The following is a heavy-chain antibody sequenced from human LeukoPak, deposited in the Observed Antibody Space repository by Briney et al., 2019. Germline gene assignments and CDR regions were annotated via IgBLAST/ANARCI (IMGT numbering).Heavy chain of an antibody. V-gene: IGHV4-39*01. CDR2: IYYSGDT. CDR1: GGSISSSSYY. Sequence: SETLSLTCTVSGGSISSSSYYWGWIRQPPGKGLEWIGNIYYSGDTYYNPSLKSRVTMSVDTSKNQFSLKLSSVTAADTAVYYCASRPAAVGATGCFDYWGQGTLVTVSS. CDR3: ASRPAAVGATGCFDY. J-gene: IGHJ4*02. D-gene: IGHD1-26*01.